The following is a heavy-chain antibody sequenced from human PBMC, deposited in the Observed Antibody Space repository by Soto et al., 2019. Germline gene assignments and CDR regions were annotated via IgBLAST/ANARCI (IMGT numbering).Heavy chain of an antibody. CDR3: ARIQLDTIMALDN. CDR2: IWSDGNNK. Sequence: QVQLVESGGGVVQPGRSLRLSCAASGFTFNTYGFHWVRQAPGKGLEWVAVIWSDGNNKYYSDSVKGRFTISRDSSKNTLYLQMNSLRVEDTSVYYCARIQLDTIMALDNWGQGTLLTVSS. V-gene: IGHV3-33*01. J-gene: IGHJ4*02. D-gene: IGHD1-1*01. CDR1: GFTFNTYG.